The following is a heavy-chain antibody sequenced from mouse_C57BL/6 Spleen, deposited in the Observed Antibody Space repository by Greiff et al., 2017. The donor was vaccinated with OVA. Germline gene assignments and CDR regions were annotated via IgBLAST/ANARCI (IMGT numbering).Heavy chain of an antibody. CDR2: FYPGSGSI. CDR1: GYTFTEYT. J-gene: IGHJ1*03. D-gene: IGHD2-3*01. CDR3: ARHGFYDGYYSPWYFDV. V-gene: IGHV1-62-2*01. Sequence: QVQLQQSGAELVKPGASVKLSCKASGYTFTEYTIHWVKQRSGQGLEWIGWFYPGSGSIKYNEKFKDKATLTADNSSSTVYMELSRLTSEDSAVYFCARHGFYDGYYSPWYFDVWGTGTTVTVAS.